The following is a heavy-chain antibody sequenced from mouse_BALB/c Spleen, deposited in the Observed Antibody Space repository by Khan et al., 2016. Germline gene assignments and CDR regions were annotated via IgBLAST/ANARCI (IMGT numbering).Heavy chain of an antibody. V-gene: IGHV5-17*02. D-gene: IGHD4-1*01. CDR1: GFTFSVFG. CDR2: ISGGGSTI. CDR3: ARLTPYAMDY. J-gene: IGHJ4*01. Sequence: EVELVESGGGLVQPGGSRKLSCAASGFTFSVFGIHWVRQAPEKGLEWVAYISGGGSTIYYADNVKGRFTISRDNPKNTLLLQMTSLRSEDTAVYYCARLTPYAMDYWGQGTSVTVSA.